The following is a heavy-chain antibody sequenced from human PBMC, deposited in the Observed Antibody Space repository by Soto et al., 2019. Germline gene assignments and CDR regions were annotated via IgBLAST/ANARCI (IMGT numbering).Heavy chain of an antibody. CDR1: GYTFTSYG. Sequence: SVKVSCKASGYTFTSYGISWVRQAPGQGLEWMGWISAYNGNTNYAQKLQGRVTMTTDTSTSTAYMELRSLRSDDTAVYYCAREGVRAMFVVVESPTGDMDAWGQGTTVTVSS. V-gene: IGHV1-18*04. CDR2: ISAYNGNT. D-gene: IGHD3-10*02. CDR3: AREGVRAMFVVVESPTGDMDA. J-gene: IGHJ6*02.